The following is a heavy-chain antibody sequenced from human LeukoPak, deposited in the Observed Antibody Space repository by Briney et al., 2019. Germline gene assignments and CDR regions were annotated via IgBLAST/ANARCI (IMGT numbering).Heavy chain of an antibody. CDR1: GFTFSSYS. Sequence: GRSLRLSCAASGFTFSSYSMNWVRQAPGKGLEWVSYISSSSSTIYYADSVKGRFTISRDNAKNSLYLQMNSLRADDTAVYYCARDGGNDFWSGYPDYWGQGTLVTVSS. V-gene: IGHV3-48*01. D-gene: IGHD3-3*01. J-gene: IGHJ4*02. CDR2: ISSSSSTI. CDR3: ARDGGNDFWSGYPDY.